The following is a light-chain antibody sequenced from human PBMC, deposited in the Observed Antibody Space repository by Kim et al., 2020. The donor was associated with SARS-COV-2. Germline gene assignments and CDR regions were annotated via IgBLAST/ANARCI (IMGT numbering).Light chain of an antibody. V-gene: IGLV1-44*01. CDR2: SNS. CDR3: AAWDDGLNAPV. J-gene: IGLJ3*02. Sequence: GQGVTISCSGSSSNIGTQTVSWYQKLPGMAPKLLIYSNSLRPSGVPDRFSGAKSGTSGSLAVSGLQSEDEADYYCAAWDDGLNAPVFGGGTKLTVL. CDR1: SSNIGTQT.